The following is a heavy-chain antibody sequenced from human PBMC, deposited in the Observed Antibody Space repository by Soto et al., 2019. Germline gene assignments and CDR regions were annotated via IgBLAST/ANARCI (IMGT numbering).Heavy chain of an antibody. CDR1: GFTFDDYT. V-gene: IGHV3-23*01. J-gene: IGHJ6*03. CDR2: ISGSGGST. Sequence: GGSLRLSCAASGFTFDDYTMHWVRQAPGKGLEWVSAISGSGGSTYYADSVKGRFTISRDNSKNTLYLQMNSLRAEDTAVYYCANTLNSGYDRSLLSGMDVWGKGTTVTVSS. D-gene: IGHD5-12*01. CDR3: ANTLNSGYDRSLLSGMDV.